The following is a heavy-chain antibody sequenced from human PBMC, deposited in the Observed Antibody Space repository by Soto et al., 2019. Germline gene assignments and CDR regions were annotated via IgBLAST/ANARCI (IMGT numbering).Heavy chain of an antibody. J-gene: IGHJ4*02. V-gene: IGHV4-4*02. CDR1: GGAISDNW. D-gene: IGHD6-19*01. Sequence: QVQLQESGPGLVKPSGTLSITCEVSGGAISDNWWSWVRQPPGRGLEWIGEIYHSGTTYYNPSLRSRVTIFVDKSASQFSLTLNAVTAADTAVYYCARHVSVARTRGIDYWGQGTLVTVSS. CDR3: ARHVSVARTRGIDY. CDR2: IYHSGTT.